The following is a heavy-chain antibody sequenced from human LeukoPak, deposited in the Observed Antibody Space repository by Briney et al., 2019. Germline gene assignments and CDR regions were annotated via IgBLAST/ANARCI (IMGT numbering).Heavy chain of an antibody. J-gene: IGHJ5*02. CDR1: GGTFSSYA. CDR3: ASGWGSSWYLNWFDP. D-gene: IGHD6-13*01. Sequence: ASVKVSCKASGGTFSSYAISWVRQAPGQGLEWMGGIIPIFGTANYAQKFQGRVTITADESTSIAYMELSCLRSEDTAVYYCASGWGSSWYLNWFDPWGQGALVTVSS. CDR2: IIPIFGTA. V-gene: IGHV1-69*13.